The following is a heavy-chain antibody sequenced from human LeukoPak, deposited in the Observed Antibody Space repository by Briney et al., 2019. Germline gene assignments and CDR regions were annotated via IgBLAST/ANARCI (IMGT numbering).Heavy chain of an antibody. D-gene: IGHD6-19*01. J-gene: IGHJ4*02. Sequence: SETLSLTCAVYGGSFSGYYWSWIRQPPGKGLEWIGEINHSGSTNYNPSLKSRVAISVDTSKNQFSLKLSSVTAADTAVYYCARSAVAGTYDYWGQGTLVTVSS. CDR1: GGSFSGYY. V-gene: IGHV4-34*01. CDR2: INHSGST. CDR3: ARSAVAGTYDY.